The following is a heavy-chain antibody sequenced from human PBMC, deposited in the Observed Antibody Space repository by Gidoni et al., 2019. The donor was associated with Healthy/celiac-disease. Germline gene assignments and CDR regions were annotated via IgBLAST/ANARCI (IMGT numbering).Heavy chain of an antibody. CDR3: ARDPLTGGYARDAEDAFDI. CDR1: GFTVRSNH. Sequence: EVQLVESGGGLIQPGGSLRLYSEASGFTVRSNHMSWVRQAPGKGLEWVSVIYSCGSTYYADSVEGRFTISRYNSKNPLYLQMNSLRAEDTAVYYCARDPLTGGYARDAEDAFDIWGQGTMVTVSS. D-gene: IGHD5-12*01. V-gene: IGHV3-53*01. CDR2: IYSCGST. J-gene: IGHJ3*02.